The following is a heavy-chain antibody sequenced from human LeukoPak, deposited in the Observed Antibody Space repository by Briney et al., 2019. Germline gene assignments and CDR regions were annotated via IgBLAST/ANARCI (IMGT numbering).Heavy chain of an antibody. CDR2: IYYSGST. Sequence: PSETLSLTCTGSGVSISSYYWSWIRQPPGKELEWMGYIYYSGSTNYNPSLKSRVTISVDTSKNQFSLKLSSVTAADTAVYYCARDQLLSWFDPWGQGTLVTVSS. V-gene: IGHV4-59*01. J-gene: IGHJ5*02. D-gene: IGHD3-10*01. CDR1: GVSISSYY. CDR3: ARDQLLSWFDP.